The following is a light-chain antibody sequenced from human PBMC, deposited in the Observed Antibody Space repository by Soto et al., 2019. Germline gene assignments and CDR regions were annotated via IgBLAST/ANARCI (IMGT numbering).Light chain of an antibody. J-gene: IGLJ2*01. CDR3: GTDHGSGINFVVV. V-gene: IGLV9-49*01. Sequence: QLVLTQPPSASASLGASVTLTCTLSSGYGNYKVDWYQQRPGKGPRFVMRVGTGGIVGSKGDGIPDRFSVLGSGLNRYLTIKNIQEEDESDYHCGTDHGSGINFVVVFGGGTKLTVL. CDR1: SGYGNYK. CDR2: VGTGGIVG.